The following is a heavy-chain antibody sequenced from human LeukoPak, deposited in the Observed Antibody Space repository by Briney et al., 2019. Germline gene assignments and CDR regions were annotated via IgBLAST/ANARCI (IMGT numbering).Heavy chain of an antibody. J-gene: IGHJ3*02. D-gene: IGHD3-22*01. Sequence: ASVKVSCKASGYTFTSYYMHWVRQAPGQGLEWMGIINPSGGSTSYAQKFQGRVTMTRDVSTSTVYMELSSLRSEDTAVYYCARDRPETYYYDSSGAFDAFDIWGQGTMVTVSS. V-gene: IGHV1-46*01. CDR2: INPSGGST. CDR1: GYTFTSYY. CDR3: ARDRPETYYYDSSGAFDAFDI.